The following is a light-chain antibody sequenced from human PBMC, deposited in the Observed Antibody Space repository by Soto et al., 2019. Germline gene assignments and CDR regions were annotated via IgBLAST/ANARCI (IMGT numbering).Light chain of an antibody. Sequence: EIVLTQSPATLSLSPGERATLSCRASQSVGSSLAWYQQKLGQAPRLLIYAASDRATGIPGRFSGSGSGTDFTLIISSLEPDDFAFYYCQQGNTWPWTFGQGTKVDIK. CDR3: QQGNTWPWT. J-gene: IGKJ1*01. CDR2: AAS. CDR1: QSVGSS. V-gene: IGKV3-11*01.